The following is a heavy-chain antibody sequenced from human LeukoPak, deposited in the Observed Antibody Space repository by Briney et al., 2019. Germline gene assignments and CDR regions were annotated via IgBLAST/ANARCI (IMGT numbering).Heavy chain of an antibody. J-gene: IGHJ6*02. CDR3: AREIEVGAAGMDV. CDR2: INHSGST. CDR1: GGSFSGYY. D-gene: IGHD1-26*01. Sequence: PSETLSLTCTVYGGSFSGYYWSWIRQPPGKGLEWIGEINHSGSTNYNPSLKSRVTISVDTSKNQFSLKLSSVTAADTAVYYCAREIEVGAAGMDVWGQGTTVTVSS. V-gene: IGHV4-34*01.